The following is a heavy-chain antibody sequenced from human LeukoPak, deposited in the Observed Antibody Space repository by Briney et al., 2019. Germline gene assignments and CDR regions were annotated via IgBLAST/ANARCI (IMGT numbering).Heavy chain of an antibody. CDR1: GGSISSYS. J-gene: IGHJ4*02. CDR2: IYYSGST. V-gene: IGHV4-59*01. Sequence: PSETLSLTCTVSGGSISSYSWNWIRQPPGKGLEWIGYIYYSGSTHYNPSLTSRVTMSLDTSKNQFSLKLSSVTAADTAVYSCARTPSGYSYGYYPPFDYWGQGTLVTVSS. CDR3: ARTPSGYSYGYYPPFDY. D-gene: IGHD5-18*01.